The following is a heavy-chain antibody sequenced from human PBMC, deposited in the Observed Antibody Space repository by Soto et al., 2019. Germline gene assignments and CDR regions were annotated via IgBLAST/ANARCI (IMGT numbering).Heavy chain of an antibody. CDR3: ARDGYVWGSYRYHFDY. CDR1: GFTFSSYA. CDR2: ISYDGSNK. J-gene: IGHJ4*02. V-gene: IGHV3-30-3*01. Sequence: QVQLVESGGGVVQPGRSLRLSCAASGFTFSSYAMHWVRQAPGKGLEWVAVISYDGSNKYYADSVKGRFTISRDNSKNTLYLQMNSLRAEDTAVYYCARDGYVWGSYRYHFDYWGQGTLVTASS. D-gene: IGHD3-16*02.